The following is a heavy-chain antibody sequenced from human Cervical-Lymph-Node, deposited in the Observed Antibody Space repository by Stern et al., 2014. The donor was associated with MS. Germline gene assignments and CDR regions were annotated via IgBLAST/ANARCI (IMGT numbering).Heavy chain of an antibody. CDR3: ARGLLGSENAFDI. Sequence: MQLVESGAEVKKPGASVKVSCKASGDTFTSYGISWVRQAPGQGLEWMGWISAYNGNTSYAQMLQGRVTMTTDTSTSTACMELRSLRSDDTAVYYCARGLLGSENAFDIWGQGTMVTVSS. CDR2: ISAYNGNT. V-gene: IGHV1-18*01. D-gene: IGHD2-15*01. J-gene: IGHJ3*02. CDR1: GDTFTSYG.